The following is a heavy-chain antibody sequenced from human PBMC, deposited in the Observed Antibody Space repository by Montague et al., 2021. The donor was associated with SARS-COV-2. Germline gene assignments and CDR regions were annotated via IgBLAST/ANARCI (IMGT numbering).Heavy chain of an antibody. J-gene: IGHJ6*02. CDR3: ARGRTGTTFYYYYYYGMDV. CDR1: VGSVSGDY. D-gene: IGHD1-7*01. CDR2: INRSVSA. V-gene: IGHV4-34*01. Sequence: SETLSLTCAVYVGSVSGDYWSWFGEHPAEGQERKGVINRSVSANNNPSLKSRVTITVDTSKNQYSLKLSSVTAAATAVYYCARGRTGTTFYYYYYYGMDVWGQGTTVTVSS.